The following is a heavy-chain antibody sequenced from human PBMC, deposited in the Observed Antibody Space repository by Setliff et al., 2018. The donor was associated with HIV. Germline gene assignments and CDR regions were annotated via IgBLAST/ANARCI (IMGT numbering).Heavy chain of an antibody. J-gene: IGHJ4*01. D-gene: IGHD3-10*01. Sequence: ASVKVSCKASGGLFTSYIFGWVRQAPGQGLEWMGWIDVGKGDTKYSQEFQGRITITTDTSANTGYMELSSLRSDDTAVYFCARGALLAVFDFDHWGHGTLVTVSS. CDR1: GGLFTSYI. CDR3: ARGALLAVFDFDH. V-gene: IGHV1-3*01. CDR2: IDVGKGDT.